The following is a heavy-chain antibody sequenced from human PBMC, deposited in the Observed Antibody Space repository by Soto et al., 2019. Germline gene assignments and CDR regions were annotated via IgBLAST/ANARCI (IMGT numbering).Heavy chain of an antibody. CDR1: GYTFTSYG. Sequence: QVQLVQSGAEVKKPGASVKVSCKASGYTFTSYGISWVRQAPGQGLEWMGWISAYNGNTNYAQKLQGRVTMTTDTATSTAYMELRSLRSDDTAVYYCARDQHRLLIVVVPDDNPGVDAFDIWGQGTMVTVSS. J-gene: IGHJ3*02. CDR3: ARDQHRLLIVVVPDDNPGVDAFDI. V-gene: IGHV1-18*01. CDR2: ISAYNGNT. D-gene: IGHD2-2*01.